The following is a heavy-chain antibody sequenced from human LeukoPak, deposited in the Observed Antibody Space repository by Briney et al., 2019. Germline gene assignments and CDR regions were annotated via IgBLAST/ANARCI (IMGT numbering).Heavy chain of an antibody. CDR3: ARDSGDYSSFDAFDI. J-gene: IGHJ3*02. CDR1: GGSISSSSYY. V-gene: IGHV4-61*01. CDR2: IYYSGST. D-gene: IGHD4-11*01. Sequence: SETLSLTCTVSGGSISSSSYYWGWIRQPPGKGLEWIGYIYYSGSTNYNPSLKSRVTISVDTSKNQFSLKLSSVTAADTAVYYCARDSGDYSSFDAFDIWGQGTMVTVSS.